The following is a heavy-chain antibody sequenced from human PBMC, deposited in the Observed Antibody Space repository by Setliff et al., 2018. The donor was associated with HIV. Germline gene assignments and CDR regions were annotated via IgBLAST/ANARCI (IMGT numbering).Heavy chain of an antibody. D-gene: IGHD5-12*01. CDR2: IYTSGST. J-gene: IGHJ3*02. Sequence: LSLTCTVSGGSISSGRYYWSWIRQPAGKGLEWIGHIYTSGSTNYNPSLKSRVTISVDPSKNQFSLKLTSVTAADTAVYFCARVVPREVAPGGFDIWGQGTMVTVSS. CDR1: GGSISSGRYY. V-gene: IGHV4-61*09. CDR3: ARVVPREVAPGGFDI.